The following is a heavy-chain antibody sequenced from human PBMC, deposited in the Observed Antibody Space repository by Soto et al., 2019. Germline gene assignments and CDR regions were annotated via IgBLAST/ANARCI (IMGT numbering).Heavy chain of an antibody. CDR3: ARDRVIAYYDSSGSPSGFDY. V-gene: IGHV4-61*01. CDR2: IYYSGST. Sequence: SETLSLTCTVSGGSVSSGSYYWSWIRQPPGKGLEWIGYIYYSGSTNYNPSLKSRVTISVDTSKNQFSLKLSSVTAADTAVYYCARDRVIAYYDSSGSPSGFDYWGQGTLVTLSS. CDR1: GGSVSSGSYY. D-gene: IGHD3-22*01. J-gene: IGHJ4*02.